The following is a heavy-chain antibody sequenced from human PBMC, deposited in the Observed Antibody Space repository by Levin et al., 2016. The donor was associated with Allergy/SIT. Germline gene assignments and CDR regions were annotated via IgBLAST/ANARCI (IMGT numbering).Heavy chain of an antibody. CDR3: ARDGGGQTYYDSSGYYYDSLNQLDY. Sequence: VRQMPGKGLEWIGSIYYSGSTYYNPSLKSRVTISVDTSKNQFSLKLSSVTAADTAVYYCARDGGGQTYYDSSGYYYDSLNQLDYWGQGTLVTVSS. D-gene: IGHD3-22*01. J-gene: IGHJ4*02. V-gene: IGHV4-39*02. CDR2: IYYSGST.